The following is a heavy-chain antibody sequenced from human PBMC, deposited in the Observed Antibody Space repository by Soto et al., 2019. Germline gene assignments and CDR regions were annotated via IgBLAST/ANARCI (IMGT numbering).Heavy chain of an antibody. CDR2: IYYSGST. Sequence: QVQLQESGPGLVKPSQTLSLTCTVSGGSISSGGYYWSWIRQHPGKGLEWIGYIYYSGSTYYNPSLQSRLTISEDTSKNHFSRELGSVTAADTAVYYCAREGHYDILTGVVPLGQGTLVTVSS. CDR3: AREGHYDILTGVVP. CDR1: GGSISSGGYY. J-gene: IGHJ5*02. V-gene: IGHV4-31*03. D-gene: IGHD3-9*01.